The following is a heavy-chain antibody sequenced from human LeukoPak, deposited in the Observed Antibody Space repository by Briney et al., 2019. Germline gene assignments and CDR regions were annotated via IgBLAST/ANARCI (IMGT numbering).Heavy chain of an antibody. CDR2: ISAYNGNA. V-gene: IGHV1-18*01. J-gene: IGHJ5*02. CDR1: GYTFTSYG. CDR3: ARSYIVVVPAAPLYNWFDP. D-gene: IGHD2-2*01. Sequence: ASVKVSCKASGYTFTSYGISWVRPAPGQGLECVGWISAYNGNANYAQKLRGRVTMTTDTSTSTAYMELRSLRSDDTAVYYCARSYIVVVPAAPLYNWFDPWGQGTLVTVSS.